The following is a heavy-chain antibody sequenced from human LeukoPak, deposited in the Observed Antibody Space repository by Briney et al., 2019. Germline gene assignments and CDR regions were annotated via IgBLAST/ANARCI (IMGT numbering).Heavy chain of an antibody. V-gene: IGHV3-30*18. Sequence: PGRSLRLSCAASGFTFSSYGMHWVRQAPGKGLEWEAVISYDGSNKYYADSVKGRFTISRDNSKNTLYLQMNSLRAEDTAVYYCAKDRGDGYNYDYYYGMDVWGQGTTVTVS. CDR2: ISYDGSNK. CDR1: GFTFSSYG. D-gene: IGHD5-24*01. J-gene: IGHJ6*02. CDR3: AKDRGDGYNYDYYYGMDV.